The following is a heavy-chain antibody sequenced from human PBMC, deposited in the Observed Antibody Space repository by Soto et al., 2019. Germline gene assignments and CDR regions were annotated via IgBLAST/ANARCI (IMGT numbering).Heavy chain of an antibody. CDR3: ARGPFDY. CDR1: GFTFGDYC. CDR2: VDQDGGEK. Sequence: GGSLRLSCAASGFTFGDYCMNWVRQAPGRGLEWVANVDQDGGEKTYVDSVKGRFTVSRDKAKNSLGLQMDNLRAGDTAIYYCARGPFDYWGQGTLVTVSS. V-gene: IGHV3-7*03. J-gene: IGHJ4*02.